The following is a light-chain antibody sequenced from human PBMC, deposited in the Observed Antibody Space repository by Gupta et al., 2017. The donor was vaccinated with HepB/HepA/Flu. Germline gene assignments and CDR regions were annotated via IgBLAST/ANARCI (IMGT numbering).Light chain of an antibody. CDR3: QQYKLYPIT. V-gene: IGKV1-16*01. CDR1: QAISDY. Sequence: DIQMTQSPSSLSASVGDRVSITCRASQAISDYLAWIQQKPGRAPKSLIYAISTLQSGVPSRFSGSGSETEFTLTISSLQPEDFATYYCQQYKLYPITFGQGTRLEI. J-gene: IGKJ5*01. CDR2: AIS.